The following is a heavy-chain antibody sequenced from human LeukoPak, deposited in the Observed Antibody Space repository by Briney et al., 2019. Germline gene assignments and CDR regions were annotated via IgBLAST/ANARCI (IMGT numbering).Heavy chain of an antibody. CDR1: GHTVTSYV. Sequence: ASVKPSCNAAGHTVTSYVVIWFSRSARQRLGGLGGINVCHGNTKYSQKFQGRVTITRDTSASTAYMELSSLRSEDTAVYYCARANTMVRGVIPYFDYWGQGTLVTVSS. J-gene: IGHJ4*02. CDR2: INVCHGNT. CDR3: ARANTMVRGVIPYFDY. V-gene: IGHV1-3*01. D-gene: IGHD3-10*01.